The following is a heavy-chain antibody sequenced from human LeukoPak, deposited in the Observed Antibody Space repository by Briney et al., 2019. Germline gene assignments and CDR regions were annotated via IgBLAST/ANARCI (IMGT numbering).Heavy chain of an antibody. CDR3: ARAYDSSGIDY. CDR2: IYTSGST. D-gene: IGHD3-22*01. J-gene: IGHJ4*02. CDR1: GGSISSGSYY. Sequence: TSETLSLTCTVSGGSISSGSYYWRWIRQPAGKGLEWIGRIYTSGSTNYNPSLKSRFTISVDTSKNQFSLKLSSVTAADTAVYYCARAYDSSGIDYWGQGTLVTVSS. V-gene: IGHV4-61*02.